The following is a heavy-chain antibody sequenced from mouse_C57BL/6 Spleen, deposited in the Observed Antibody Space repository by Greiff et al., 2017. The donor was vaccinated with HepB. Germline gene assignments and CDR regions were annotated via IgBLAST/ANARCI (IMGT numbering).Heavy chain of an antibody. Sequence: DVKLVESGGGLVKPGGSLKLSCAASGFTFSSYAMSWVRQTPEKRLEWVATISDGGSYTYYPDNVKGRFTISRDNAKNNLYLQMSHLKSEDTAMYYCARDPSYSNYERAWFAYWGQGTLVTVSA. CDR2: ISDGGSYT. CDR1: GFTFSSYA. D-gene: IGHD2-5*01. CDR3: ARDPSYSNYERAWFAY. V-gene: IGHV5-4*01. J-gene: IGHJ3*01.